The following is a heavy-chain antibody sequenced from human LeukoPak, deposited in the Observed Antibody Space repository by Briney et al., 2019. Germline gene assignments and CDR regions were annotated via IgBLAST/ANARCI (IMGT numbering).Heavy chain of an antibody. J-gene: IGHJ6*02. D-gene: IGHD6-13*01. CDR3: ARDEVYSSSGGWFSYYYYYGMDV. Sequence: GASVKVSCKASGYTFTGYYMHWVRQAPGQGLEWMGWINPNSGGTNYAQKFQGRVTMTRDTSISTAYMELSRLRSDDTAVYYCARDEVYSSSGGWFSYYYYYGMDVWGQGTTVTVSS. V-gene: IGHV1-2*02. CDR1: GYTFTGYY. CDR2: INPNSGGT.